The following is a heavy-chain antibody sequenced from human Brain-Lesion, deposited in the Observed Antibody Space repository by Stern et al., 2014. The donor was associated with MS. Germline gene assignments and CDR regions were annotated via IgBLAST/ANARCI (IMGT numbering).Heavy chain of an antibody. CDR1: GFTFSSYG. CDR2: AWYDGSTA. J-gene: IGHJ4*02. V-gene: IGHV3-33*01. D-gene: IGHD5-24*01. Sequence: LVESGGGVVQPGTSLRLSCAASGFTFSSYGMHWVRQAPGKGLEWVALAWYDGSTAYYTNSVKGRFPISRDNSKNTLSLQMNSLTAEDTAVYYCARGHIPYAYNYLFDYWGQGTLVTVSS. CDR3: ARGHIPYAYNYLFDY.